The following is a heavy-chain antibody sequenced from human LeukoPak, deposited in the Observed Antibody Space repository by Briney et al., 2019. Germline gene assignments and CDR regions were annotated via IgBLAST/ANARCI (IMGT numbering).Heavy chain of an antibody. D-gene: IGHD3-10*01. CDR3: ARARLWFGELFISGALGGMDV. Sequence: AGGSLRLSCAASGFSFSSYGMHWVRQAPGKGLEWVAVIWYDGSNKYYADSVKGRFTISRDNSKNTLYLQMSSLRAEDTAVYYCARARLWFGELFISGALGGMDVWGQGTTVTVSS. CDR2: IWYDGSNK. J-gene: IGHJ6*02. V-gene: IGHV3-33*01. CDR1: GFSFSSYG.